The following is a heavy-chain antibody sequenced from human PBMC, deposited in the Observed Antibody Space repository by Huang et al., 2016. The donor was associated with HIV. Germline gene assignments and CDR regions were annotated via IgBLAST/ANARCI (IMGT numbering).Heavy chain of an antibody. V-gene: IGHV1-3*01. Sequence: QVQLVPSGAEVEKPGASVNLSCKASGFNFLTYALPWVRQAPGQRLEWMGGIKGDGLKKYSKKCQGRVTITRDRFASTVYVDFKSLTYEDTAVYYCARDKEAGTPFFDPWGQGTLVTVSS. D-gene: IGHD6-19*01. J-gene: IGHJ5*02. CDR3: ARDKEAGTPFFDP. CDR1: GFNFLTYA. CDR2: IKGDGLK.